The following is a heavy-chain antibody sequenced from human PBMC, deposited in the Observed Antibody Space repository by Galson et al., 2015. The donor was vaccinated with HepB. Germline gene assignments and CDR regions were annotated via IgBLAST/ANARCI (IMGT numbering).Heavy chain of an antibody. CDR3: ARDRGWVDY. V-gene: IGHV3-30-3*01. D-gene: IGHD3-10*01. CDR2: ISYDGSNK. J-gene: IGHJ4*02. Sequence: SLRLSCAASGFIFSSYAMHWVRQAPGKGLEWVAVISYDGSNKYYADSVKGRFTISRDNSKNTLYLQMNSLRVEDTAVYYCARDRGWVDYWGQGTLVTVSS. CDR1: GFIFSSYA.